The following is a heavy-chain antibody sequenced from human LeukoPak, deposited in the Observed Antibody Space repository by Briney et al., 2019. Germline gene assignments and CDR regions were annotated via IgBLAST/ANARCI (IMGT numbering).Heavy chain of an antibody. CDR3: ASNKVDSYGLNYYYYYYMDV. V-gene: IGHV1-69*05. J-gene: IGHJ6*03. Sequence: GSSVKVSCKAPGGTFSSYAISWVRQAPGQGLEWMGGIIPIFGTANYAQKFQGRVTITTDESTSTAYMELSSLRSEDTAVYYCASNKVDSYGLNYYYYYYMDVWGKGTTVTVSS. CDR2: IIPIFGTA. D-gene: IGHD5-18*01. CDR1: GGTFSSYA.